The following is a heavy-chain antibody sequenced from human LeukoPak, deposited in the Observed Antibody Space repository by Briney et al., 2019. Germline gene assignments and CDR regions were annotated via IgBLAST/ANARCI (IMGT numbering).Heavy chain of an antibody. V-gene: IGHV1-69*06. D-gene: IGHD2-2*01. CDR2: IIPIFGTA. CDR3: AWGGVHCSSTSCYAGNWFDP. Sequence: SVKVSCKASGGTFSSYAISWVRQAPGQGLEWMGGIIPIFGTANYAQKFQGRVTISADKSTSTAYMELSTLTSRNTAVFYFAWGGVHCSSTSCYAGNWFDPWGQGTLVTVSS. J-gene: IGHJ5*02. CDR1: GGTFSSYA.